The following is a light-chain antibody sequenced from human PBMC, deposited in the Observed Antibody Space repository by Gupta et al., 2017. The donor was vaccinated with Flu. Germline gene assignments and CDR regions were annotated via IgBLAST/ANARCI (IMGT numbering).Light chain of an antibody. CDR3: QQDGNSLPT. V-gene: IGKV3-20*01. CDR2: GTS. J-gene: IGKJ5*01. Sequence: VLTKSPGTLSVSPGERATLSCRASQRISRTYLAWYQQKPGQATRLLMFGTSTRATGIPDRFSGSGSGTDFTLTISRLEPEDLAVYFCQQDGNSLPTFGQGTRMEIK. CDR1: QRISRTY.